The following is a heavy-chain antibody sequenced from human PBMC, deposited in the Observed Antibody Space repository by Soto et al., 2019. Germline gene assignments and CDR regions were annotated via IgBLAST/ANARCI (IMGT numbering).Heavy chain of an antibody. Sequence: QVQLVQSGAEVKNPGSLVKVSCKTSGGTFNSYLIDWVRQAPGQGLEWMGGIIPAFGTAKYAQKFQGRVTITADKSTTTAYMELRTLTSEDTAVYYCARGLDQPPVGLYFDTLGQGTLVTVSS. CDR3: ARGLDQPPVGLYFDT. J-gene: IGHJ4*02. CDR2: IIPAFGTA. CDR1: GGTFNSYL. D-gene: IGHD2-2*01. V-gene: IGHV1-69*06.